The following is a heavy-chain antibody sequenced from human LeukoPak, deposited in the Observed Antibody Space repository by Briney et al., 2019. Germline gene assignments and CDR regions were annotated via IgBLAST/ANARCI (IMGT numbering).Heavy chain of an antibody. Sequence: GGSLRLSCAAAGFTFSSSAMSWVSQAPGKGLEWVSAISGSGGSTYYADSVKGRFTISRDNSKNTLYLQMNSLRAEDTAVYYCAKGPQYSSSWGQGTLVTVSS. J-gene: IGHJ4*02. V-gene: IGHV3-23*01. CDR2: ISGSGGST. D-gene: IGHD6-13*01. CDR3: AKGPQYSSS. CDR1: GFTFSSSA.